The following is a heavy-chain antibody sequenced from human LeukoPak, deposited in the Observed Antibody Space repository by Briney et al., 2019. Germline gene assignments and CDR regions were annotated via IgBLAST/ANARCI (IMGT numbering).Heavy chain of an antibody. Sequence: SVKVSCMASGGTFSSYAISWVRQAPGQGLEWMGRIIPILGIANYAQKFQGRVTITADKSTSTAYMELSSLRSEDTAVYYCASYSVNMVRGGSVYYYYYYGMDVWGQGTTVTVSS. CDR1: GGTFSSYA. D-gene: IGHD3-10*01. V-gene: IGHV1-69*04. CDR2: IIPILGIA. CDR3: ASYSVNMVRGGSVYYYYYYGMDV. J-gene: IGHJ6*02.